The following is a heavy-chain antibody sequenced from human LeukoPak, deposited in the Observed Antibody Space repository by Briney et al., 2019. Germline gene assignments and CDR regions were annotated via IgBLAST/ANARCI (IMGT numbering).Heavy chain of an antibody. J-gene: IGHJ4*02. V-gene: IGHV3-21*01. D-gene: IGHD3-10*01. CDR1: GFSFTSYT. CDR3: ANIAYGSGSSGYFDY. Sequence: GGSLRLSCAASGFSFTSYTMNWVRQAPGKGLEWVSSISSTSSDIHYADSVKGRFTISRDNAKNSLYLQMNSLRAEDTAVYYCANIAYGSGSSGYFDYWGQGTLVTVSS. CDR2: ISSTSSDI.